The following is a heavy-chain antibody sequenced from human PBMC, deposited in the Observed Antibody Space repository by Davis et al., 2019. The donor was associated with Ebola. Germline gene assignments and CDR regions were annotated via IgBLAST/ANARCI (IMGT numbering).Heavy chain of an antibody. D-gene: IGHD3-16*02. J-gene: IGHJ3*02. V-gene: IGHV3-11*05. CDR3: AKDDDYIWGSYRSDAFDI. CDR1: GFTFSDYY. Sequence: GESLKISCAASGFTFSDYYMSWIRQAPGKGLEWVSYISSSSSYTNYADSVKGRFTISRDNAKNSLYLQMNSLRAEDTALYYCAKDDDYIWGSYRSDAFDIWGQGTMVTVSS. CDR2: ISSSSSYT.